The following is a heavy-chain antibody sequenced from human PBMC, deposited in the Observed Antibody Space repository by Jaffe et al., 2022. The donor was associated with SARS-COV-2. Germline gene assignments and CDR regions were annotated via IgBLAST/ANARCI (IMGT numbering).Heavy chain of an antibody. J-gene: IGHJ4*02. D-gene: IGHD3-22*01. CDR1: GFTFSHYW. CDR2: INQDGSEK. V-gene: IGHV3-7*01. CDR3: AKAGSTGSVDY. Sequence: EVQLVESGGGLVQPGGSLRLSCAASGFTFSHYWMSWVRQAPGKGLEWVANINQDGSEKYYVDSVKARFTISKDNAKDSLYLQMNSLRAEDTAVYYCAKAGSTGSVDYWGQGTLVTVSS.